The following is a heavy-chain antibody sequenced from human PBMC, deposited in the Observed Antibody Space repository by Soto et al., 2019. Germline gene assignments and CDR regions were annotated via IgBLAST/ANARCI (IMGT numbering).Heavy chain of an antibody. CDR3: ARRYCSSTSCPYYYYYYAMDV. V-gene: IGHV3-30*03. J-gene: IGHJ6*02. CDR1: GFTFSSYG. D-gene: IGHD2-2*01. CDR2: ISYDGSNK. Sequence: GESLRLSCAASGFTFSSYGMHWVRQAPGKGLEWVAVISYDGSNKYYADPVKGRFTISRDNSKNTLYLQMNSLRAEDTAVYYCARRYCSSTSCPYYYYYYAMDVWGQGTTVTVSS.